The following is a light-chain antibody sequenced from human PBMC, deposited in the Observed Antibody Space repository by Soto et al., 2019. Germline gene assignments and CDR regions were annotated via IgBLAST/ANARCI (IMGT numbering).Light chain of an antibody. CDR3: QQYHHWPVT. Sequence: EIVMTQSPATLSMSPGERVTLSCRASQSVTRNLAWYQHTPGQSPRLLISAASSGATGLPSRFSGSGSGTDFTLTISSLQSEDAAVYYCQQYHHWPVTFGGGTKVEIK. J-gene: IGKJ4*01. CDR1: QSVTRN. V-gene: IGKV3-15*01. CDR2: AAS.